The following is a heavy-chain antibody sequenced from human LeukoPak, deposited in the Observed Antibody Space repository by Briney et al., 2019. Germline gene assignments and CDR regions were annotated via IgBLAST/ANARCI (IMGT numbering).Heavy chain of an antibody. CDR2: IIPIFGTA. V-gene: IGHV1-69*13. CDR3: ARGIREAATLDYFGY. CDR1: GGTFSSYA. Sequence: GASVKVSCKASGGTFSSYAISWVRQAPGQGLEWMGGIIPIFGTANYAQKFQGRVTITADESTSTAYMELSSLRSEDTAVYYCARGIREAATLDYFGYWGQGTLVTVSS. D-gene: IGHD2-15*01. J-gene: IGHJ4*02.